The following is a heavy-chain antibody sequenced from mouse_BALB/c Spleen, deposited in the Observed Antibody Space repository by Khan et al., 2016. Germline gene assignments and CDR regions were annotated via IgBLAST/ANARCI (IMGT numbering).Heavy chain of an antibody. V-gene: IGHV3-1*02. D-gene: IGHD1-1*01. CDR2: IHYSGNT. CDR1: GYSITSGYS. Sequence: EVQLQESGPDLVKPSQTLSLTCTVTGYSITSGYSWHWIRQVPGNKLEWMGYIHYSGNTNYNPSLKSRISITRDTSKNQFFLQLISVTTEDTATYYCARDYYGWFAYWGQGTLVTVSA. J-gene: IGHJ3*01. CDR3: ARDYYGWFAY.